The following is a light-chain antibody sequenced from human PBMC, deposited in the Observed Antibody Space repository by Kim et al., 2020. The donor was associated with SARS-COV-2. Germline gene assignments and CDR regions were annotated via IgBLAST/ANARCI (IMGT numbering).Light chain of an antibody. J-gene: IGLJ2*01. CDR2: EVS. CDR3: CSYAGSSTHVV. V-gene: IGLV2-23*02. Sequence: NVIDVRTNHHVSVSEQHPGNAPKPKIYEVSKRPLGHSDRFSVSKSCNTAYLTIYGQQAEDEADYYCCSYAGSSTHVVFGGGTQLTVL. CDR1: VIDVRTNHH.